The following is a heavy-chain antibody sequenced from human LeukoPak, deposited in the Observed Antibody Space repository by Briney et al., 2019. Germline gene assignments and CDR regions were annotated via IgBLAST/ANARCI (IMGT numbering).Heavy chain of an antibody. D-gene: IGHD3-16*02. Sequence: ASVKVSCKASGYTFTSYGISWVRQAPGQGLEWMGWISAYNGNTNYAQKLQGRVTMTTDTSTSTAYMELRSLRSDDTAVYYCAKGGMITFGGVIVRTYAFDIWGQGTMVTVSS. V-gene: IGHV1-18*01. CDR2: ISAYNGNT. CDR3: AKGGMITFGGVIVRTYAFDI. CDR1: GYTFTSYG. J-gene: IGHJ3*02.